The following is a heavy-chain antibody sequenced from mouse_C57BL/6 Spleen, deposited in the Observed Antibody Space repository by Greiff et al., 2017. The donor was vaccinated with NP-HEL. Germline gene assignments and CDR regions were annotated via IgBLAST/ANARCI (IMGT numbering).Heavy chain of an antibody. V-gene: IGHV2-6*01. CDR1: GFSLTSYG. D-gene: IGHD2-3*01. CDR3: ASEGIYDGYRFAY. Sequence: VHLVESGPGLVAPSQSLSITCTVSGFSLTSYGVDWVRQSPGKGLEWLGVIWGVGSTNYNSALKSRLSISKDNSKSQVFLKMNSLQTDDTAMYYCASEGIYDGYRFAYWGQGTLVTVSA. J-gene: IGHJ3*01. CDR2: IWGVGST.